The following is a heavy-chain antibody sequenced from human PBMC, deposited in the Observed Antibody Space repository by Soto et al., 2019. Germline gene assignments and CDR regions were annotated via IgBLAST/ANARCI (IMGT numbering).Heavy chain of an antibody. CDR1: GYSFTSYW. CDR2: IYPGDSDT. V-gene: IGHV5-51*01. D-gene: IGHD3-10*01. Sequence: PGESLKISCQGSGYSFTSYWIGWVRQMPGKGLEWMGIIYPGDSDTRYSPSFQGQVTISADKSISTAYLQWSSLKASDTAMYYCARQVYGSGSYHDFDYWGQGTLVTVSS. CDR3: ARQVYGSGSYHDFDY. J-gene: IGHJ4*02.